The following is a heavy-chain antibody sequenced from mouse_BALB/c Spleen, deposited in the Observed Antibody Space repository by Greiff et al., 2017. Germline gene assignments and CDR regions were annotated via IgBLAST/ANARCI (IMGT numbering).Heavy chain of an antibody. CDR2: IDPSDSYT. J-gene: IGHJ3*01. Sequence: QVQLQQSGAELVKPGASVKMSCKASGYTFTSYWMHWVKQRPGQGLEWIGVIDPSDSYTSYNQKFKGKATLTVDTSSSTAYMQLSSLTSEDSAVYYCTRTAIAMDYWGQGTLVTVSA. CDR3: TRTAIAMDY. V-gene: IGHV1S127*01. CDR1: GYTFTSYW. D-gene: IGHD1-1*02.